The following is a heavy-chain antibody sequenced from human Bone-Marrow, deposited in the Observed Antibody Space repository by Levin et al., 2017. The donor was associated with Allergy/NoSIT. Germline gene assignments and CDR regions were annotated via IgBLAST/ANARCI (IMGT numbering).Heavy chain of an antibody. V-gene: IGHV3-21*01. J-gene: IGHJ6*02. CDR1: GFTFSSYS. CDR2: ISSSSSYI. D-gene: IGHD6-13*01. CDR3: ASMRYSSFGMDV. Sequence: GESLKISCAASGFTFSSYSMNWVRQAPGKGLEWVSSISSSSSYIYYADSVKGRFTISRDNAKNSLYLQMNSLRAEDTAVYYCASMRYSSFGMDVWGQGTTVTVSS.